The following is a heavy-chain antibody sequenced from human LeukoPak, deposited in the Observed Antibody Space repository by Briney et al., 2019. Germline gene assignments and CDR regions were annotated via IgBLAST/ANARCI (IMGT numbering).Heavy chain of an antibody. D-gene: IGHD3-10*01. CDR3: ARDAPSKTMVRRFDY. J-gene: IGHJ4*02. CDR1: GFTFREYY. Sequence: GGSLRLSCVASGFTFREYYMGWIRRAPGKGLEWISYISGSGFTTYYADSVKGRFTISRDNAKNSLYLQMSSLRPEDTGIYYCARDAPSKTMVRRFDYWGQGTLATVSS. V-gene: IGHV3-11*01. CDR2: ISGSGFTT.